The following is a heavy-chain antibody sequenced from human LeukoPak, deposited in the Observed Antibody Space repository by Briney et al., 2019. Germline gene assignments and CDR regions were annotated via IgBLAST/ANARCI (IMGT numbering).Heavy chain of an antibody. CDR1: GFTFSDYY. CDR3: ARASGIAAAGTTVVLGMDV. D-gene: IGHD6-13*01. V-gene: IGHV3-11*01. CDR2: ISSSGSTI. J-gene: IGHJ6*02. Sequence: GGSLRLSCAASGFTFSDYYMSWIRQAPGKGLEWVSYISSSGSTIYYADSVKGRFTISRDNAKNSLYLQMNSLRAEDTAVYYCARASGIAAAGTTVVLGMDVWGQGTTVTVSS.